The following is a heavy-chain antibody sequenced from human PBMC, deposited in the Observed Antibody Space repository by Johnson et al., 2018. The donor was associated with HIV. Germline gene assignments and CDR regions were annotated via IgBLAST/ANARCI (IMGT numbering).Heavy chain of an antibody. D-gene: IGHD5-12*01. V-gene: IGHV3-30-3*01. CDR3: ARGRARAFDI. CDR2: ISYDGSKK. Sequence: QVQLVESGGGVVQPGRSLRLSCAASGFTFSSYAVQWVRQAPDKGLEWVAVISYDGSKKYYADSVRGRFTISRDNSKNTLYLQMNSLRDEDTAVYYCARGRARAFDIWGQGTMVIVYS. J-gene: IGHJ3*02. CDR1: GFTFSSYA.